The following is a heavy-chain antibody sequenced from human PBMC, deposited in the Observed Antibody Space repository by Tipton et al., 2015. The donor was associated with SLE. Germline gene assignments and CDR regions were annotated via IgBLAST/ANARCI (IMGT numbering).Heavy chain of an antibody. CDR2: IYTSGST. J-gene: IGHJ4*02. D-gene: IGHD3-16*01. Sequence: TLSLTCTASGGSISGGSYYWSWIRQPAGKGLEWIGRIYTSGSTNYNPSLKSRVTISVDTSKNQFSLKLSSVTAADTAVYYCARGQKRLGAYFDYWGQGTLVTVSS. V-gene: IGHV4-61*02. CDR1: GGSISGGSYY. CDR3: ARGQKRLGAYFDY.